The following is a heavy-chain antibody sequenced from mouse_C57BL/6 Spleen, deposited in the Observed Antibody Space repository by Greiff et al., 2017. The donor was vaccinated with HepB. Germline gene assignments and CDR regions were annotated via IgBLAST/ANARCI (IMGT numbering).Heavy chain of an antibody. CDR1: GFNIKDYY. J-gene: IGHJ1*03. CDR2: IDPEDGET. V-gene: IGHV14-2*01. Sequence: VQLKESGAELVKPGASVKLSCTASGFNIKDYYMHWVKQRTEQGLEWIGRIDPEDGETKYAPKFQGKATITADTSSNTAYLQLSSLTSEDTAVYYCSRWVYYSNYEGYFDVWGTGTTVTVSS. D-gene: IGHD2-5*01. CDR3: SRWVYYSNYEGYFDV.